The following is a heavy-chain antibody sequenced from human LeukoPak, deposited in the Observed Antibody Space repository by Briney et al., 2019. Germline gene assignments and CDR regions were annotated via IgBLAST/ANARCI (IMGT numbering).Heavy chain of an antibody. CDR1: GFTFSSYW. D-gene: IGHD3-10*01. CDR2: ISTNGSPT. Sequence: GGSLRLSRAASGFTFSSYWMHWVRQAPGKGLVWVARISTNGSPTQYADSVKGRFTISRDNAKTTLYLQMNSLRDEDTAVYYCAGDLISGSGSLGYWGQGTLVTVSS. J-gene: IGHJ4*02. CDR3: AGDLISGSGSLGY. V-gene: IGHV3-74*01.